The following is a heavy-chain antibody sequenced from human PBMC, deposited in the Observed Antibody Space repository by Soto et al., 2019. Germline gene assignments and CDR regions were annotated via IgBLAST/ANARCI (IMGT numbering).Heavy chain of an antibody. J-gene: IGHJ6*02. CDR2: FDPEDGET. V-gene: IGHV1-24*01. D-gene: IGHD1-26*01. CDR1: GYTLTELS. Sequence: ASVKVSCKVSGYTLTELSMHWVRQAPGKGLEWMGGFDPEDGETIYAQKFQGRVTMTEDTSTDTAYMELSSLRSEDTAVYYCATGREMAASYYYYGMDVWGQGTTVTVSS. CDR3: ATGREMAASYYYYGMDV.